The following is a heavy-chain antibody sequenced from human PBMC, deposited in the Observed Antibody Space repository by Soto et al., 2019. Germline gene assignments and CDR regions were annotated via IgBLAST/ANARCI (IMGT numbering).Heavy chain of an antibody. CDR3: ARLVYCGGDCYSGYWFDP. V-gene: IGHV4-59*08. J-gene: IGHJ5*02. CDR2: IYYSGST. Sequence: QVQLQESGPGLVKPSETLSLTCTVSGGSISSYYWSWIRQPPGKGLEWIGYIYYSGSTNYNPSLKSRVTISVDTSKNQFSLKLSSVTAADTAVYYCARLVYCGGDCYSGYWFDPWGQGTLVTVSS. CDR1: GGSISSYY. D-gene: IGHD2-21*02.